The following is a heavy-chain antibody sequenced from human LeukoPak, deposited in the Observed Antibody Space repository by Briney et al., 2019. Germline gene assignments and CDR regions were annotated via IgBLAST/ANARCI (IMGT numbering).Heavy chain of an antibody. J-gene: IGHJ4*02. D-gene: IGHD6-25*01. CDR2: ISYDGSNK. CDR3: AKDWQRLDY. Sequence: RGSLRLSCAASGFTFNSYSMHWVRQAPGKGLEWVAVISYDGSNKYYAGSVKGRFTISRDTSKNTLYLQMNSLRPEDTAVYYCAKDWQRLDYWGQGTLVTVSS. V-gene: IGHV3-30*18. CDR1: GFTFNSYS.